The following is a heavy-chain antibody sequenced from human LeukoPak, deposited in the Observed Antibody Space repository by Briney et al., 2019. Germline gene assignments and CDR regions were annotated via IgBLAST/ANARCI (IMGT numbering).Heavy chain of an antibody. CDR2: TYYRSRWYN. D-gene: IGHD5-24*01. CDR3: ARELGRDGYNLLDS. V-gene: IGHV6-1*01. CDR1: GDSVSSNSAA. Sequence: SQTLSLTCAISGDSVSSNSAAWNWIRQSPSRGLEWLGRTYYRSRWYNDYAVSVKSRIIIKPDTSKYQCTLQLNSVTPEDTAVYYCARELGRDGYNLLDSWGQGTLVTVSS. J-gene: IGHJ4*02.